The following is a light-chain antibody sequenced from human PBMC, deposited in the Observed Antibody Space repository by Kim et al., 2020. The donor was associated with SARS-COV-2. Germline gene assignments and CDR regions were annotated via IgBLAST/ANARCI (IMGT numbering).Light chain of an antibody. CDR2: AAS. CDR1: QGIASY. CDR3: QQYYSYPVT. V-gene: IGKV1-8*01. Sequence: YGSTGDRVTITCRASQGIASYLASSQQEPGKAPKLLIYAASTLQRGVPSRFSGSGAGTDFTLTISCLQSEDFATYYCQQYYSYPVTFGQGTKLEI. J-gene: IGKJ2*01.